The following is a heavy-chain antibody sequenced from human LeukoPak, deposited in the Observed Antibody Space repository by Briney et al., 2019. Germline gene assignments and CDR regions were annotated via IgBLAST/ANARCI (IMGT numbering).Heavy chain of an antibody. V-gene: IGHV3-30*18. CDR2: ISYDGSNK. Sequence: GRSLRLSCAASGFTFSSYGMHWVRQAPGKGLEWVAVISYDGSNKYCADSVKGRFTFSRDNSKNTLYLQMNSLRAEDTAVYYCAKFSPRGAAGNFYWGQGTLVTVSS. CDR3: AKFSPRGAAGNFY. D-gene: IGHD6-13*01. J-gene: IGHJ4*02. CDR1: GFTFSSYG.